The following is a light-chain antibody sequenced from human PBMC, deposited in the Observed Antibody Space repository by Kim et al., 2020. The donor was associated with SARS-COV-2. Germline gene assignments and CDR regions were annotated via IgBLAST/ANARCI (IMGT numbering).Light chain of an antibody. CDR3: QHAYSFPYT. CDR2: AAS. Sequence: DIQMTQSPSSVSASVGDRVTITCRASQGIGSWLAWFQQKPGKAPNLLIYAASSLHNGVPSRFSGSGSGTDFTLTISSLQPEDFATYYCQHAYSFPYTFGQGTKLEIK. CDR1: QGIGSW. V-gene: IGKV1-12*01. J-gene: IGKJ2*01.